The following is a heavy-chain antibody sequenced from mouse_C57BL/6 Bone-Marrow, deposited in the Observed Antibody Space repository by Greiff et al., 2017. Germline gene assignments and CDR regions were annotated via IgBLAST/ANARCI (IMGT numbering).Heavy chain of an antibody. CDR2: IYPGDGDT. CDR1: GYAFSSSW. CDR3: ARSGDYDGYYGGYFDV. D-gene: IGHD2-3*01. J-gene: IGHJ1*03. Sequence: QVQLQQSGPELVKPGASVKISCKASGYAFSSSWMNWVKQRPGKGLEWIGRIYPGDGDTNYNGKFKGKATLTAAKSSSTAYMQLSSLTSEDSAVYFCARSGDYDGYYGGYFDVWGTGTTVTVSS. V-gene: IGHV1-82*01.